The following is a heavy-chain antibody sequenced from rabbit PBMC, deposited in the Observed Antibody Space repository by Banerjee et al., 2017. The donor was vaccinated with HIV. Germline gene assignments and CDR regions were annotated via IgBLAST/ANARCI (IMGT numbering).Heavy chain of an antibody. V-gene: IGHV1S40*01. J-gene: IGHJ4*01. D-gene: IGHD3-1*01. CDR1: GFSFSSSYY. Sequence: QSLEESGGDLVKPGASLTLTCTASGFSFSSSYYMCWVRQAPGKGLEWIACIYVGSSGSTYYASWAKGRFTISKTSSTTVTLQMTSQTAADTATYFCARDPWRDVGYNLWGPGTLVTVS. CDR2: IYVGSSGST. CDR3: ARDPWRDVGYNL.